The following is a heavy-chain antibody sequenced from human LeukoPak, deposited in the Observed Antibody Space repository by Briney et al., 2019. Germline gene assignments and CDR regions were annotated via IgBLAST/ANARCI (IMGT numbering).Heavy chain of an antibody. Sequence: SQTLSLTCAISGDSVSTNSATWTWLRQSPSRGLEWLGRTYYRSKWNNDYAVSMRSRITINPDTSKNQFSLQLNSVTPEDTAVYYCARLVGASWFDSWGQGTLVTVSS. J-gene: IGHJ5*01. CDR2: TYYRSKWNN. CDR1: GDSVSTNSAT. CDR3: ARLVGASWFDS. V-gene: IGHV6-1*01. D-gene: IGHD1-26*01.